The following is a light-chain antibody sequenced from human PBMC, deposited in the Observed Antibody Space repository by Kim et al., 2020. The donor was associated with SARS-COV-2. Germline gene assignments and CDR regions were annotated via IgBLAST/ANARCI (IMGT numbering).Light chain of an antibody. V-gene: IGKV1-17*01. CDR1: QDIRNE. CDR3: LQHSTYPIT. CDR2: GAS. J-gene: IGKJ5*01. Sequence: AAVGDSVTITCRASQDIRNELGWYQQNTGRAPKRLIYGASSLQSGVPSRFSGSGSGTEFTLTISSVQPEDFATYFCLQHSTYPITFGQGTRLEIK.